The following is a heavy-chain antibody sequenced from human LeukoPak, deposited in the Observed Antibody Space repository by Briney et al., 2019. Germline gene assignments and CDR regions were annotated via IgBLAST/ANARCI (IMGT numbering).Heavy chain of an antibody. V-gene: IGHV4-59*11. J-gene: IGHJ6*02. CDR1: GGSISGHY. CDR2: IHYSGRP. Sequence: KPSETLSLTCTVSGGSISGHYWTWIRQPPGKGLEWIGQIHYSGRPDYNPSLKSRVTISVDTSKNQLSLKVTSVTGADTAVYYCVRFGVDYDMDVWGQGTTVTVSS. CDR3: VRFGVDYDMDV. D-gene: IGHD3-16*01.